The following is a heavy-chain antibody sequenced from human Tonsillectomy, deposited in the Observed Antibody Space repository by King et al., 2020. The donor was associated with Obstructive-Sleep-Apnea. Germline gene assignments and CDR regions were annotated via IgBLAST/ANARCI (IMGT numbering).Heavy chain of an antibody. D-gene: IGHD3-22*01. J-gene: IGHJ6*02. Sequence: VQLVESVGGVVQPGRSLRLSCAASGFTFSTYAMQWVRQAPGKGLEWVAVTSYDGNNKYYADSVKGRFPISRDISKNTLFRQMNSLRVADTAVYYCATQPYYYDSSGYRRNYGMDVWGQGTTVTVSS. CDR2: TSYDGNNK. V-gene: IGHV3-30*04. CDR1: GFTFSTYA. CDR3: ATQPYYYDSSGYRRNYGMDV.